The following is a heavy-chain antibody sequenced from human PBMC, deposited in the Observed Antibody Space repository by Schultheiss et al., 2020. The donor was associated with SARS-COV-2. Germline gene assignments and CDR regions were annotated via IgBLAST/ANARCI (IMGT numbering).Heavy chain of an antibody. CDR2: IFHAGST. V-gene: IGHV4-39*07. D-gene: IGHD6-19*01. CDR3: ARLKEWLGLRRFDAFDV. CDR1: GGSISSGGYY. J-gene: IGHJ3*01. Sequence: SETLSLTCTVSGGSISSGGYYWGWIRLPPGKGLEWIGSIFHAGSTYYNPSLKSRVTISLDTSKNQFSLRLSSVTAADTAVYYCARLKEWLGLRRFDAFDVWGQGTVVTVSS.